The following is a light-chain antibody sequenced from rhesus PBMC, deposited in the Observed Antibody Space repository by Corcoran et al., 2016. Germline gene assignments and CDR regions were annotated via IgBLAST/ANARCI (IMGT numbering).Light chain of an antibody. V-gene: IGKV3-10*01. CDR1: QSVSSY. CDR3: YPHRSGWT. J-gene: IGKJ1*01. Sequence: QVILTQSPATLSLSPGERATLACRASQSVSSYLAWYQQKPGQAPRLLIYGASSRAPGIPARLSGRGSATGFTLTIRRLEPEDVGVYRCYPHRSGWTFGQGTKVEIK. CDR2: GAS.